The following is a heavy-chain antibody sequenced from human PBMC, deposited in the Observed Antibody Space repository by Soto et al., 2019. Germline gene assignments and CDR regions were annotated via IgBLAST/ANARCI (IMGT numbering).Heavy chain of an antibody. CDR3: ASYSYVSGSRSFDY. D-gene: IGHD3-10*01. Sequence: GGSLRLSCAASGFTFSSYSMSWVRQAPGKGLEWVATINEDGTETYYLDSVKGRFTISRDNAKNSLYLQMNSLRAEDTAVYYCASYSYVSGSRSFDYWGQGTLVTVSS. V-gene: IGHV3-7*05. J-gene: IGHJ4*02. CDR2: INEDGTET. CDR1: GFTFSSYS.